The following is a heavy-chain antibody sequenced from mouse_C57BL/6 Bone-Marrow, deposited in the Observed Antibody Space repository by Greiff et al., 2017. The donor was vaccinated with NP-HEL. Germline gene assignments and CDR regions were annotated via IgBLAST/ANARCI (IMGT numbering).Heavy chain of an antibody. Sequence: QVQLQQSGAELAKPGASVKLSCKASGYTFTSYWMHWVKQRPGQGLEWIGYINPSSGYTKYNQKFKDKATLTAYKSSSTAYMQLSSLTYEDSAVYYCARRMRAYWGQGTLVTVSA. CDR1: GYTFTSYW. CDR2: INPSSGYT. CDR3: ARRMRAY. V-gene: IGHV1-7*01. J-gene: IGHJ3*01.